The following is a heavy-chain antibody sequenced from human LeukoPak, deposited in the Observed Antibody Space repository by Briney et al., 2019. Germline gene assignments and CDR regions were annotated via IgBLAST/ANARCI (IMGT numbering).Heavy chain of an antibody. CDR2: ISSSGSTI. V-gene: IGHV3-11*01. CDR3: ARDGSGFYYYYMDV. D-gene: IGHD3-10*01. CDR1: GFTFSDYY. J-gene: IGHJ6*03. Sequence: GGSLRLSCAASGFTFSDYYMSWIRQAPGKGLEWVSYISSSGSTIYYAASVKGRFTISRDNAKNSLYLQMNSLRAEDTAVYYCARDGSGFYYYYMDVWGKGTTVTISS.